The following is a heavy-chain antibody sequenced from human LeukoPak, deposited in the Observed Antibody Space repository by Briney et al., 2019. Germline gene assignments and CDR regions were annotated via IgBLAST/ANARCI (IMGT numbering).Heavy chain of an antibody. D-gene: IGHD3-16*01. V-gene: IGHV3-48*03. Sequence: GGSLRLSCAASGFTFSSYELYWVRQAPGKGLEWISYISSSSTIIKYADSVRGRFTISRDDTRESLYLQMSSLRADDTAIYYCGASRQYVGAFDIWGQGTLVTVSS. CDR1: GFTFSSYE. J-gene: IGHJ3*02. CDR2: ISSSSTII. CDR3: GASRQYVGAFDI.